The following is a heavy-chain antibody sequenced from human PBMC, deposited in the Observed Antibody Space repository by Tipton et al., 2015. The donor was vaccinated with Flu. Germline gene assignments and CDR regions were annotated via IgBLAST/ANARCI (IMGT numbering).Heavy chain of an antibody. D-gene: IGHD2-2*01. CDR1: GFTFSDYW. J-gene: IGHJ2*01. CDR3: ARDSEPNVVPDATGVTPVSFFDF. CDR2: IKQDGSQI. Sequence: SLRLSCSASGFTFSDYWMSWVRQTPGKGLESVANIKQDGSQIYYVDSVKGRFTMSRDNAKKSLYLQMNSLRSEDTAFYYCARDSEPNVVPDATGVTPVSFFDFRGRGTLVTVSS. V-gene: IGHV3-7*03.